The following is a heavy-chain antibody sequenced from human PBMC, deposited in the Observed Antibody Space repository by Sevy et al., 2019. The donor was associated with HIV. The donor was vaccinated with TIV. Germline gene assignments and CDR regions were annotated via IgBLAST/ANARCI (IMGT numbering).Heavy chain of an antibody. CDR3: VREGWNELHGMDV. V-gene: IGHV1-18*01. CDR2: ISGYNGKG. J-gene: IGHJ6*02. D-gene: IGHD1-1*01. Sequence: ASVKVSCKTSGYTFTSYGIIWVRQAPGQGLEWMGWISGYNGKGNYAQKFQGRLTMTTDTSTNTAYMELRSLRSDDTAVYYCVREGWNELHGMDVWGQWTTVTVSS. CDR1: GYTFTSYG.